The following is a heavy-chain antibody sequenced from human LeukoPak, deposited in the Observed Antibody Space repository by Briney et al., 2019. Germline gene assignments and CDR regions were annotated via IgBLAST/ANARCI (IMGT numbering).Heavy chain of an antibody. CDR3: VRDRHASFHY. J-gene: IGHJ4*02. V-gene: IGHV3-72*01. CDR1: GFTFSDPY. CDR2: IKNKASSYTT. Sequence: LAGGSLRLSCVASGFTFSDPYMGWVRQAPGEGLEWVGRIKNKASSYTTDSAASVKARFTISRDDSKNSLYVQTNSLKIEDTAVYYCVRDRHASFHYWGQGTLVTVSS.